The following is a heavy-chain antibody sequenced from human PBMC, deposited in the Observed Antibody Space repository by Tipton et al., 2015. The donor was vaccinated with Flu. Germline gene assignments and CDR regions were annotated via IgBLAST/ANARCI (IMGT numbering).Heavy chain of an antibody. CDR2: IYTGGGT. V-gene: IGHV4-61*02. CDR1: GASISIGAYY. D-gene: IGHD3-10*01. J-gene: IGHJ6*02. CDR3: ARRVAGSGMAV. Sequence: LRLSCTASGASISIGAYYWTWTRRPADKGLEWIGRIYTGGGTNYNPSLKSRVTISIDTSKNQFSLRLSSVTAADTAVYYCARRVAGSGMAVWGQGTTVTVSS.